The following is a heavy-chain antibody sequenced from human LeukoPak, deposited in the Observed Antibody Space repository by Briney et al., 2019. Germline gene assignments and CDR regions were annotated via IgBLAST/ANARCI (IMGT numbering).Heavy chain of an antibody. J-gene: IGHJ4*02. D-gene: IGHD6-19*01. CDR3: ARVKWRGPTSSGWFDY. CDR1: GDSVSSNSAA. CDR2: TYYRSKWYN. Sequence: SQTLSLTCAISGDSVSSNSAAWNWIRQSPSRGLEWLGRTYYRSKWYNDYAVSVKSRITINPGTSKNQFSLQLNSVTPEDTAVYYCARVKWRGPTSSGWFDYWGQGTLVTVSS. V-gene: IGHV6-1*01.